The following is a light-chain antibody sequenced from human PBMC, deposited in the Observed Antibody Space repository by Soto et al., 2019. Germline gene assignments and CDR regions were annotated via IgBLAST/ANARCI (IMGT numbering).Light chain of an antibody. CDR1: QSVNSKY. J-gene: IGKJ4*01. Sequence: EIVLTQSPGTLSLSPGERASLSCRASQSVNSKYLAWYQQKPGQAPRLVIYGASNRATGLPDRFSGSGSGTDFTRTISRLEPEDFAFYYCHHYGSSFGGGTRVEF. CDR3: HHYGSS. CDR2: GAS. V-gene: IGKV3-20*01.